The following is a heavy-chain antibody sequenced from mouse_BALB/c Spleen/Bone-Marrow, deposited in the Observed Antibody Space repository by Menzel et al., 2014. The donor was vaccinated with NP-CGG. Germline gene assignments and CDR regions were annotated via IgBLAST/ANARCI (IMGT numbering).Heavy chain of an antibody. D-gene: IGHD2-14*01. J-gene: IGHJ2*01. CDR1: GYTFTNSW. V-gene: IGHV1S130*01. CDR3: ARHHRYAYYFDY. Sequence: VQLVESGSVLVRPGASVKLSCKASGYTFTNSWIHWARQRPGQGLEWIGEIHPNSGNTNYNEKFKGKVTLTADISSSTAYVDLGSLTSEDSAVYYCARHHRYAYYFDYWGQGTTLTVSS. CDR2: IHPNSGNT.